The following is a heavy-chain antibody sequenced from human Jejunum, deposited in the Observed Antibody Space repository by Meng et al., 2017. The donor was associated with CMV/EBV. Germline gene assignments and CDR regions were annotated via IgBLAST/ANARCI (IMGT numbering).Heavy chain of an antibody. D-gene: IGHD1-26*01. CDR3: AHFVGGYYPSRPDY. Sequence: HITLKESVPTLVNPTQTLTLACRFAEFSPSTSGEGVGWIRQPPGKALEWLALIYRGDDKRHSPSLNSRLTITKDTSKNEVVLTLTNMGPIDTGTYYCAHFVGGYYPSRPDYWGQGTLVTVSS. CDR2: IYRGDDK. V-gene: IGHV2-5*02. J-gene: IGHJ4*02. CDR1: EFSPSTSGEG.